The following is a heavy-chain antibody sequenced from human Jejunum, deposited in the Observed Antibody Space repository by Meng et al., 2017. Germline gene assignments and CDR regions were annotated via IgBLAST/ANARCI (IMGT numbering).Heavy chain of an antibody. V-gene: IGHV4-39*07. CDR1: GASINSHC. D-gene: IGHD1-26*01. CDR3: ARGKGSYGSVLDY. CDR2: FYYDGRT. J-gene: IGHJ4*02. Sequence: LHLPDSGPGLAKPSETPALTCAVSGASINSHCWGWIRQPPGKGLEWIGNFYYDGRTYYNPSLKSRVTISIDTSKNQFSLKLSSVTAADTAVYYCARGKGSYGSVLDYWGQGTLVTVSS.